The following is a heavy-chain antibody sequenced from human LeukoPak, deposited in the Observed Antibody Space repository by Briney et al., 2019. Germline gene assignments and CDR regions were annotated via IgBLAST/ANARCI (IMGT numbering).Heavy chain of an antibody. CDR2: IYSGDST. V-gene: IGHV3-53*05. D-gene: IGHD3-22*01. CDR1: GFTVRNNY. CDR3: AKAFGTMTNAGFDY. J-gene: IGHJ4*02. Sequence: GGSLRLSCAASGFTVRNNYMTWVRQAPGKGLEWVSIIYSGDSTSYADSVKGRFTISRDNSKNTLYLQMNSLRAEDTAVYYCAKAFGTMTNAGFDYWGQGTLVTVSS.